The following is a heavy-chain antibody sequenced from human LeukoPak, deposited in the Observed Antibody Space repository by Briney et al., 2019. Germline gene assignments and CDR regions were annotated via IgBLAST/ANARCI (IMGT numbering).Heavy chain of an antibody. D-gene: IGHD6-13*01. J-gene: IGHJ4*02. CDR1: GFTFSSYG. V-gene: IGHV3-30*03. CDR2: ISYDGSNK. Sequence: GGSLRLSCAASGFTFSSYGMHWVRQAPGKGLEWVAVISYDGSNKYYADSVKGRFTISRDNSKNTLYLQMNSLRAEDTALYYCARDPWGIASSRLFDYWGQGTLVTVSS. CDR3: ARDPWGIASSRLFDY.